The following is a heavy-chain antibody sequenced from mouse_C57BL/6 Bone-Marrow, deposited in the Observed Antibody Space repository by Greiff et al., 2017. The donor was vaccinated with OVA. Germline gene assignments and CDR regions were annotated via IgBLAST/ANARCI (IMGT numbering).Heavy chain of an antibody. CDR3: ARGDYGNSYWYFDV. D-gene: IGHD2-1*01. CDR2: ISYDGSN. J-gene: IGHJ1*03. V-gene: IGHV3-6*01. CDR1: GYSITSGYY. Sequence: ESGPGLVKPSQSLSLTCSVTGYSITSGYYWNWIRQFPGNKLEWMGYISYDGSNNYNPSLKNRISITRDTSKNQFFLKLNSVTTEDTATYYCARGDYGNSYWYFDVWGTGTTVTVSS.